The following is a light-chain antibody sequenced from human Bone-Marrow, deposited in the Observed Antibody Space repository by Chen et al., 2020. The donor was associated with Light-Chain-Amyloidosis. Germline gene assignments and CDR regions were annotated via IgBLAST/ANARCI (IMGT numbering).Light chain of an antibody. CDR3: SSYTITNTLV. CDR1: SSDVGGDNH. Sequence: QSALTQPASVSGSPGQSFTISCTGTSSDVGGDNHVSWYQQHPDKAPKLMIYEVTNRPSWVPDRFSGSKSDNTAALTISGLQTEDEADYVCSSYTITNTLVFGSGTRVTVL. J-gene: IGLJ1*01. CDR2: EVT. V-gene: IGLV2-14*01.